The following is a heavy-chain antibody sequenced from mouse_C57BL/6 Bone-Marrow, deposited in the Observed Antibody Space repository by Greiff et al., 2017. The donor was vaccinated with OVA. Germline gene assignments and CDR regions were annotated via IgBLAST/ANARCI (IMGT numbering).Heavy chain of an antibody. J-gene: IGHJ1*03. D-gene: IGHD2-3*01. CDR2: INPSTGGT. Sequence: EVQLQQSGPELVKPGASVKISCKASGYSFTGYYMNWVKQSPEKSLEWIGEINPSTGGTTYNQKFKAKATLTVDKSSSTAYMQLKSLTSEDSAVYYCARSSVYDGYYVGWYFDVWGTGTTVTVSS. V-gene: IGHV1-42*01. CDR1: GYSFTGYY. CDR3: ARSSVYDGYYVGWYFDV.